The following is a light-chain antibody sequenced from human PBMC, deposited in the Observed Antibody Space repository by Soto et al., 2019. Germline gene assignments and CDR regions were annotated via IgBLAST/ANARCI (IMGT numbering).Light chain of an antibody. CDR2: DAS. J-gene: IGKJ5*01. V-gene: IGKV3-15*01. Sequence: EIVMTHSPSTLSLSPVERATLSCSASQSVSSDLAWYQQKPGQAPRLLIYDASTRATGIPARFSGSGSGTEFTLTISSLQSEDFAVYYCQQYNNWPPITFGQGTRLEIK. CDR1: QSVSSD. CDR3: QQYNNWPPIT.